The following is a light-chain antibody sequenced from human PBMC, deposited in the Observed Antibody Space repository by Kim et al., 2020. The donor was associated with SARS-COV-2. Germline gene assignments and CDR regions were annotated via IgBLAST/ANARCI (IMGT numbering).Light chain of an antibody. Sequence: EIVLTQSPGTLSLSPGERATLSCRASQSVSSSYLAWYQQKPGQAPRLLIYGASSRATVIPDRFSGSGSGTDFTLTISRLEPEDFAVYYCQQYGSSPPRSFGQGTKLEI. CDR1: QSVSSSY. V-gene: IGKV3-20*01. CDR3: QQYGSSPPRS. J-gene: IGKJ2*03. CDR2: GAS.